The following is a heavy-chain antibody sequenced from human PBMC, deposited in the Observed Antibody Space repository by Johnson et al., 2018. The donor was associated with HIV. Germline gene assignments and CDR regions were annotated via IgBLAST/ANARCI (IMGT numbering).Heavy chain of an antibody. V-gene: IGHV3-30*02. Sequence: QVQLVESGGGVVQPGRSRRLSCAASGFIFSSYGMHWVRQAPGKGLEWVAFIRYDGSNKYYAESVQGRFNISRDNSKNTLYLQMTSLRTEDTAVYYCAKAPWRGGDPNSAFDIWGQGTMVTVSS. J-gene: IGHJ3*02. CDR2: IRYDGSNK. D-gene: IGHD3-16*01. CDR3: AKAPWRGGDPNSAFDI. CDR1: GFIFSSYG.